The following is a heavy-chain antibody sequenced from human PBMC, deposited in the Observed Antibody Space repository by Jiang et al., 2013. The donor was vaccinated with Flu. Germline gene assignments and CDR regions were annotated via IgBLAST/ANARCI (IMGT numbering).Heavy chain of an antibody. CDR3: ARVQCSSTDCYYEMDV. V-gene: IGHV4-59*01. J-gene: IGHJ6*01. D-gene: IGHD2-2*01. CDR2: IYYNAKT. CDR1: GASINDYY. Sequence: GSGLVKPSGTLSLTCAVSGASINDYYWSWIRQPPGKQLEWVGYIYYNAKTAYNPSLRSRVSISVETSKNYFSLNLNSVTVADTAVYYCARVQCSSTDCYYEMDVWGPRDHGHRLL.